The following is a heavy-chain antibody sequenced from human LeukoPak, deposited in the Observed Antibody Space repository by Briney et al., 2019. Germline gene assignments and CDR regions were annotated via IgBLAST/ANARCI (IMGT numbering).Heavy chain of an antibody. Sequence: PSETLSLTCTVSGGSISSSSYYWGSIRQPPGKGLEWIPCIYFSGSTYYNPSLKSRVTISVDTSKNQFSLKPSSVTAADTAVYYCARLARYYDILTGSLDYWGQGTLVTVS. CDR2: IYFSGST. CDR1: GGSISSSSYY. J-gene: IGHJ4*02. CDR3: ARLARYYDILTGSLDY. V-gene: IGHV4-39*01. D-gene: IGHD3-9*01.